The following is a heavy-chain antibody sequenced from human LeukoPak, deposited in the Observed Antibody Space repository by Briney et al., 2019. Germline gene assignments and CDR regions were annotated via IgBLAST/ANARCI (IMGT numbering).Heavy chain of an antibody. CDR2: IYTSGST. CDR3: ARAIGGYGDYGPYWFDP. V-gene: IGHV4-4*07. CDR1: GGSMSNYY. Sequence: SETLSLTCSVSGGSMSNYYWTWIRQPAGKGLEWIGRIYTSGSTNYNSSLKSRVTMSIDMPKTQFSLKLSSVIAADRAVYYCARAIGGYGDYGPYWFDPWGQGTLVTVSS. J-gene: IGHJ5*02. D-gene: IGHD4/OR15-4a*01.